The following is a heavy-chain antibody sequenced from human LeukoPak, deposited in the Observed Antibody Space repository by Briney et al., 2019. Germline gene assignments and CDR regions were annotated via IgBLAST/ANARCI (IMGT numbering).Heavy chain of an antibody. J-gene: IGHJ6*03. CDR1: GFTFSSYA. CDR2: ISGSGGST. Sequence: GGSLRLSCAASGFTFSSYAMSWVRQAPGKGLEWVSAISGSGGSTYYADSVRGRFTISRDNSKNTLYLQMNSLRAEDTAVYYCARDSSYYYYYMDVWGKGTTVIVSS. V-gene: IGHV3-23*01. CDR3: ARDSSYYYYYMDV.